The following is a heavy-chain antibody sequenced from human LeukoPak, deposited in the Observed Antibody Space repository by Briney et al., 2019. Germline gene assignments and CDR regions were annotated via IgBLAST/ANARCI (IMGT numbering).Heavy chain of an antibody. D-gene: IGHD2-21*01. V-gene: IGHV4-59*02. Sequence: PSETLSLTCTASGASVSSNYCSWIRQPPGKGLEWIGYIYYSGSTNYNPSLESRVTMSVDTSKNQFSLKLSSVTAADTAVYYCAREVMGQFDYWGQGTLVTVSS. J-gene: IGHJ4*02. CDR1: GASVSSNY. CDR3: AREVMGQFDY. CDR2: IYYSGST.